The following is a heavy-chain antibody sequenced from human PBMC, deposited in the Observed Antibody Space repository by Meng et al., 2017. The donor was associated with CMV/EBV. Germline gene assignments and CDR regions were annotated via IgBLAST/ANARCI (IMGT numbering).Heavy chain of an antibody. CDR1: GGTFSSYA. CDR2: IIPIFGTA. D-gene: IGHD1-7*01. V-gene: IGHV1-69*05. Sequence: SVKVSCKASGGTFSSYAIRWVRQAPGQGLEWMGGIIPIFGTANYAQKFQGRVTITTDESTSTAYMELSSLRSEDTAVYYCARKRYNWNYSTAPYYNYGMDVWGQGTTVTVSS. J-gene: IGHJ6*02. CDR3: ARKRYNWNYSTAPYYNYGMDV.